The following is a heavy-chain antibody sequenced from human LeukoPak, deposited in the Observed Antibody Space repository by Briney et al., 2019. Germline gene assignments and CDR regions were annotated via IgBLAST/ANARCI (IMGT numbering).Heavy chain of an antibody. CDR2: INHSGST. J-gene: IGHJ4*02. CDR3: ARKGYSGSYGTNY. CDR1: GGSFSGYY. V-gene: IGHV4-34*01. Sequence: SETLSLTCAVYGGSFSGYYWSWIRQPPGKGLEWIGEINHSGSTNYNPSLKSRVTISVDTSKNQFSLKLSSVTAADTAVYHCARKGYSGSYGTNYWGQGTLVTVSS. D-gene: IGHD1-26*01.